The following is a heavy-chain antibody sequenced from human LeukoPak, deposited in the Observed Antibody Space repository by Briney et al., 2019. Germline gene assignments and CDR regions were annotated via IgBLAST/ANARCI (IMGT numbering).Heavy chain of an antibody. V-gene: IGHV3-66*01. J-gene: IGHJ4*02. CDR3: ARDSWSVAGLYY. CDR1: GFTVSSNY. CDR2: IYSGGTT. Sequence: TGGSLRLFCAASGFTVSSNYMTWVRQAPGKGLEWVSLIYSGGTTYYADPVKGRFTISRDNSKNTLYLQMNSLRAEDTAVYYCARDSWSVAGLYYWGQGTVVTVSS. D-gene: IGHD6-19*01.